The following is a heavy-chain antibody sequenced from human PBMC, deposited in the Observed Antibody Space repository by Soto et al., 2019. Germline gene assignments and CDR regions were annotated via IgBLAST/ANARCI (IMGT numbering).Heavy chain of an antibody. Sequence: QVQLVESGGGVVQPGRSLRLSCAASGFTFSSYAMHWVRQAPGKGLEWVAVISYDGSNKYYADSVKGRFTISRDNSKNTLYLQMNSLRAEDTAVYYCARDHHNTILATDAVYWGQGTLVTVSS. V-gene: IGHV3-30-3*01. D-gene: IGHD3-3*01. J-gene: IGHJ4*02. CDR2: ISYDGSNK. CDR1: GFTFSSYA. CDR3: ARDHHNTILATDAVY.